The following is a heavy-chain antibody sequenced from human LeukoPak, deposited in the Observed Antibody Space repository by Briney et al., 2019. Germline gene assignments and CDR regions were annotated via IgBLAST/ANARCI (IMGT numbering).Heavy chain of an antibody. Sequence: HPGGSLRLSCAASGFTFSSYGMHWVRQAPGKGLEWGAAISYDGSNKYYADSVKGRFTISRDNSKNTLYLQMNSLRAEDTAVDYCAKDLRKITMVRGVIVYYYYGMDVWGQGTTVTVSS. V-gene: IGHV3-30*18. CDR3: AKDLRKITMVRGVIVYYYYGMDV. CDR2: ISYDGSNK. CDR1: GFTFSSYG. D-gene: IGHD3-10*01. J-gene: IGHJ6*02.